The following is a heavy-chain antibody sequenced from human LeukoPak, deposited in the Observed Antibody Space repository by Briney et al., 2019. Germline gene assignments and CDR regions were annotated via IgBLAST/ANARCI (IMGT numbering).Heavy chain of an antibody. CDR3: ARDLRSGYFDY. CDR2: IYYSGST. J-gene: IGHJ4*02. D-gene: IGHD3-22*01. CDR1: GGSFNGYY. V-gene: IGHV4-34*01. Sequence: SETLSLTCAVYGGSFNGYYWGWIRQPPGKGLEWIGSIYYSGSTYYNPSLKSRVTVSVDTSKNQFSLKLSSVTAADTAVYYCARDLRSGYFDYWGQGTLVTVSS.